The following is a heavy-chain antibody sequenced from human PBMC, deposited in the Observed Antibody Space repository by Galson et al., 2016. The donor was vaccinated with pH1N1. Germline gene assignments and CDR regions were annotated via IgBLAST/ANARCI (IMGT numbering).Heavy chain of an antibody. CDR3: AGGRTSYVNYFDY. V-gene: IGHV1-69*13. CDR2: IIAIFGTT. J-gene: IGHJ4*02. Sequence: SVKVSCKASGGTFRTYAISWVRQAPGQGLEWMGGIIAIFGTTNYAQKFQGRVTITADESTGTAFMELSSLKSEDTAVYYCAGGRTSYVNYFDYWGRGTLVTVSS. CDR1: GGTFRTYA. D-gene: IGHD1-26*01.